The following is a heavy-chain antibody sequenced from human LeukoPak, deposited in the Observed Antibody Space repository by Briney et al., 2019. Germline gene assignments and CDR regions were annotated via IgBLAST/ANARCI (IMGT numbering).Heavy chain of an antibody. CDR1: GYSFSSYW. J-gene: IGHJ3*02. D-gene: IGHD2-2*01. V-gene: IGHV5-51*01. Sequence: GESLKISCKGSGYSFSSYWIGWVRQMPGKGLEWMGIIFPYDSDTRYSPSFQGQVTISADKAINTAYLQWSSLKASDTAMYYCARRRLGYCSSTSCPTAFDIWGQGTMVTVSS. CDR2: IFPYDSDT. CDR3: ARRRLGYCSSTSCPTAFDI.